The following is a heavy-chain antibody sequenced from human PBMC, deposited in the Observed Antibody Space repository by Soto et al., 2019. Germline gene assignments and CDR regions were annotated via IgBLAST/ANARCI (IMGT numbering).Heavy chain of an antibody. CDR1: GGSFSGYY. Sequence: SETLSLTCAVYGGSFSGYYWSWIRQPPGKGLEWIGEINRSGSTSYNPSLKSRVTLSVDTSKNQFSLKLSSVTAADTAVYYCAKNRGRVTTSWHFDYWGQGTLVTVSS. D-gene: IGHD4-17*01. V-gene: IGHV4-34*01. CDR3: AKNRGRVTTSWHFDY. J-gene: IGHJ4*02. CDR2: INRSGST.